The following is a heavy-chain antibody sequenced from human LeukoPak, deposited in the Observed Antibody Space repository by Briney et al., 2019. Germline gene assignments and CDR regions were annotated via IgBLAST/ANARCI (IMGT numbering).Heavy chain of an antibody. CDR2: IYYSGST. D-gene: IGHD3-16*02. Sequence: SETLSLTCTVSGGSISSYYWSWIRQPPGKGLEWIGSIYYSGSTYYNPSLKSRVTISVDTSKNQFSLKLSSVTAADTAVYYCARGSFNWFDPWGQGTLVTVSS. J-gene: IGHJ5*02. CDR3: ARGSFNWFDP. V-gene: IGHV4-59*01. CDR1: GGSISSYY.